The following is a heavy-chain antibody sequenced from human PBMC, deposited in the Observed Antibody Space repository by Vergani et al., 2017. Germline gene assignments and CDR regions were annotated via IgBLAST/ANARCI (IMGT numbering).Heavy chain of an antibody. CDR3: AKDIRMVRGVTWYYYYGMDV. V-gene: IGHV3-21*04. Sequence: EVQLVESGGGLVKPGGSLRLSCAASGFTFSSYSMNWVRQAPGKGLEWVSSISSSSSYIYYADSVKGRFTISRDNAKNSLYLQMNSLRAEDTALYYCAKDIRMVRGVTWYYYYGMDVWGQGTTVTVSS. CDR1: GFTFSSYS. CDR2: ISSSSSYI. J-gene: IGHJ6*02. D-gene: IGHD3-10*01.